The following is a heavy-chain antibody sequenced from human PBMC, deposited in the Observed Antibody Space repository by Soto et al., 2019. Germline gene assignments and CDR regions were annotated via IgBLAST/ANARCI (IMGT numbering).Heavy chain of an antibody. CDR2: FDPEDGET. CDR3: ASELLGYNWFDP. CDR1: GYTLTELS. Sequence: VKVSCKVSGYTLTELSMHWVRQAPGKGLEWMGGFDPEDGETIYAQKFQGRVTMTEDTSTDTAYMELSSLRSEDTAVYYCASELLGYNWFDPWGQGTLVTVSS. V-gene: IGHV1-24*01. D-gene: IGHD1-26*01. J-gene: IGHJ5*02.